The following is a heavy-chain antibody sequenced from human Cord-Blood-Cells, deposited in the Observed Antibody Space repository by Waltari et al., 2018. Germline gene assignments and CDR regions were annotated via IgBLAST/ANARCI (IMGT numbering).Heavy chain of an antibody. J-gene: IGHJ4*02. Sequence: QVQLQQWGAGLLKPSETLSLTCAVYGGSFSGYYWSWIRQPPGKGLEWIGEINHSGSTNYNPSLKSRVTISVDTSKNQFSLKLSSVTAADTAVYYWARVGGYSYGYLYVDYWGQGTLVTVSS. CDR1: GGSFSGYY. D-gene: IGHD5-18*01. V-gene: IGHV4-34*01. CDR3: ARVGGYSYGYLYVDY. CDR2: INHSGST.